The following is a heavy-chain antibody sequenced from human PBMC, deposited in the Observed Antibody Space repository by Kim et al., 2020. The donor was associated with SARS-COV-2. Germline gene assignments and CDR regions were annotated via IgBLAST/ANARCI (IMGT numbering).Heavy chain of an antibody. V-gene: IGHV3-30*18. CDR2: ISYDGSNK. CDR1: GFTFSSYG. CDR3: AKVPAATERNYYYGMDV. Sequence: GGSLRLSCAASGFTFSSYGMHWVRQAPGKGLEWVAVISYDGSNKYYADSVKGRFTISRDNSKNTLYLQMNSLRAEDTAVYYCAKVPAATERNYYYGMDVWGQGTTVTVSS. J-gene: IGHJ6*02. D-gene: IGHD2-2*01.